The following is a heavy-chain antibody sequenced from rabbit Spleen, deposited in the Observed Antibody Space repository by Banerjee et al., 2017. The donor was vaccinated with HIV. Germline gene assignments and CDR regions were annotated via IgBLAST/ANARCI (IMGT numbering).Heavy chain of an antibody. CDR3: ARDAGRGDYIDGVFNL. V-gene: IGHV1S40*01. CDR1: GFSFSSSDY. D-gene: IGHD8-1*01. J-gene: IGHJ4*01. Sequence: QSLEESGGDLVKPGASLTLTCTASGFSFSSSDYMCWVRQAPGKGLEWISCIAGSSSGFPYPATWAKGRFTFSKTSSTTVTLQMTSLTAADTATYFCARDAGRGDYIDGVFNLWGPGTLVTVS. CDR2: IAGSSSGFP.